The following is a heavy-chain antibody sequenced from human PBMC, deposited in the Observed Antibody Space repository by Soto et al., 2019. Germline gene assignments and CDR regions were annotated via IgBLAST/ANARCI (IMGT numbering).Heavy chain of an antibody. CDR1: GYTFPTST. J-gene: IGHJ4*02. D-gene: IGHD4-17*01. CDR2: IKAYSGNT. V-gene: IGHV1-18*01. CDR3: AIADYGDDDY. Sequence: QLQLVQSGAEAKKPGASVKVSCKASGYTFPTSTISWVRQAPGQGLEWMGWIKAYSGNTNYAQKLQGRVTMTTDTSTNTAYMELRSQTTDDTAIYYGAIADYGDDDYWGQGTLVTVSS.